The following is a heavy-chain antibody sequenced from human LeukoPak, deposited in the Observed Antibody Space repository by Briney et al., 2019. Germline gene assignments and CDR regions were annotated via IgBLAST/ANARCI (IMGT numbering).Heavy chain of an antibody. Sequence: ASVKVSCKASGYTFTGYYMHWVRQAPGQGLEWMGWINPNSGGTNYAQKFQGRVTMTRDTSISTAYMELSRPRSDDTAVYYCARGSWDFWSGPVYGMDVWGQGTTVTVSS. J-gene: IGHJ6*02. CDR3: ARGSWDFWSGPVYGMDV. CDR2: INPNSGGT. V-gene: IGHV1-2*02. D-gene: IGHD3-3*01. CDR1: GYTFTGYY.